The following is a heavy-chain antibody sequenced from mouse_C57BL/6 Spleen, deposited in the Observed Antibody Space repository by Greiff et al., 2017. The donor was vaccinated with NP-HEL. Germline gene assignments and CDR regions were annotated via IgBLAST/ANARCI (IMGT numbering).Heavy chain of an antibody. V-gene: IGHV2-9-1*01. CDR1: GFSLTSYA. D-gene: IGHD2-1*01. CDR2: IWTGGGT. CDR3: ARNKEIYYGNPYYFDY. J-gene: IGHJ2*01. Sequence: VMLVESGPGLVAPSQSLSITCTVSGFSLTSYAISWVRQPPGKGLEWLGVIWTGGGTNYNSALKSRLSISKDNSKSQVFLKMNSLQTDDTARYYCARNKEIYYGNPYYFDYWGQGTTLTVSS.